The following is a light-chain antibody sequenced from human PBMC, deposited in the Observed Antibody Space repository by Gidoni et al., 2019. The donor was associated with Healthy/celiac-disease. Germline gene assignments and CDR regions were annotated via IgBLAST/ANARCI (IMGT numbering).Light chain of an antibody. V-gene: IGLV3-25*03. CDR3: QSADSSGTYV. J-gene: IGLJ1*01. Sequence: SYALTQPPSVSVSPGKTARITCSGDALPKQYAYWYQQKPGQAPVLVIYKDSERPSGFPERFSGSSSGTTVTLTISGVQAEDEADYYCQSADSSGTYVFGTGTKVTVL. CDR2: KDS. CDR1: ALPKQY.